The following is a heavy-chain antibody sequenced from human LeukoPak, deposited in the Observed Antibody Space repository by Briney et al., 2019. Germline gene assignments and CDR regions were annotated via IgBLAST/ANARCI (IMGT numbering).Heavy chain of an antibody. CDR1: GYSFISYW. CDR3: ARASRDGYNQNFDH. CDR2: IYPGGSET. J-gene: IGHJ4*02. D-gene: IGHD5-24*01. V-gene: IGHV5-51*01. Sequence: GESLQISCKGLGYSFISYWNAWVRQRPGKGLEWMGIIYPGGSETRYDPSFQGQVTISADRSTSTAYLQWSSLRASDTAMYYCARASRDGYNQNFDHWGQGTLVTVSS.